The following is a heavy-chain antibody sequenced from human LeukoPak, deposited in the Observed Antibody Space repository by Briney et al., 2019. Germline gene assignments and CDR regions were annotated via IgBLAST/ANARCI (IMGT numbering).Heavy chain of an antibody. Sequence: NPSETLSLTCTVSGGSISSGSYYWSWIRQPAGKGLEWIGRIYTSGSTNYNPSLKSRVTISVDTSKNQFSLKLSSVTAADTAVYYCARSTWFGELYDYWGQGTLVTVSS. CDR3: ARSTWFGELYDY. V-gene: IGHV4-61*02. CDR1: GGSISSGSYY. J-gene: IGHJ4*02. D-gene: IGHD3-10*01. CDR2: IYTSGST.